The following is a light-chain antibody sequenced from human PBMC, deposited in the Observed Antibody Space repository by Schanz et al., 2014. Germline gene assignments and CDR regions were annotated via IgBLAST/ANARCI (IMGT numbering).Light chain of an antibody. CDR1: PAISSY. V-gene: IGKV1-9*01. CDR3: QQSYSTVIFT. CDR2: AAS. J-gene: IGKJ2*01. Sequence: IQLTQSPSSLSASIGDRVTLSCRASPAISSYLAWYQQKPGKAPKLLIYAASTLQSEVPSRFSGSGSGTDFTLTISSLQPEDFATYYCQQSYSTVIFTFGQGTKLEIK.